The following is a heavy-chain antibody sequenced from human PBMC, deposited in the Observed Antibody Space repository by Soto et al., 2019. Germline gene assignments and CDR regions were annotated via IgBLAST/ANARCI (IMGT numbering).Heavy chain of an antibody. Sequence: QVQLQESGPGLVKPSETLSLTCTVSGGSISSYYWSWIRQPAGKGLEWIGRIYTSGSTNYNPSLKSRVTMSVDTSKNQFSLKLSSVTAADTAVYYCARDEYCSGGSCYPRGFDYWGQGTLVTVSS. J-gene: IGHJ4*02. CDR3: ARDEYCSGGSCYPRGFDY. CDR2: IYTSGST. D-gene: IGHD2-15*01. CDR1: GGSISSYY. V-gene: IGHV4-4*07.